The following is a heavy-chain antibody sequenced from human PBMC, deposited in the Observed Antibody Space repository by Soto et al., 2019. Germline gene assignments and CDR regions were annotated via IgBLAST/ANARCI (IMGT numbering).Heavy chain of an antibody. D-gene: IGHD3-9*01. CDR2: ISSGGGAS. J-gene: IGHJ5*02. V-gene: IGHV3-11*01. CDR3: ARRLTGITTGDWFDP. Sequence: ESGGGLVKPGGSLRLSCAASGFTFSDYYMTWIRQAPGKGLEWVSDISSGGGASNFADSVRGRFTISRDNANNSLYLQMNSLRVEDTAVYYCARRLTGITTGDWFDPWGQGPLVTVSS. CDR1: GFTFSDYY.